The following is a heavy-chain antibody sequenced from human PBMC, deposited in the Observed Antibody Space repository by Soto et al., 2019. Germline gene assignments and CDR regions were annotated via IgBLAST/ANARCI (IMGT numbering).Heavy chain of an antibody. CDR1: GYTFRNFA. D-gene: IGHD3-3*01. Sequence: ASVKVSCKASGYTFRNFAMHWVRQAPGQRLEWMGWINPGNGNTKYSQTFQGRVTITRDTSASTAYMELNSLRAEDTAVYYCARDPVGVVMNYYYYYGMDVWGQGTTVTVSS. J-gene: IGHJ6*02. V-gene: IGHV1-3*01. CDR2: INPGNGNT. CDR3: ARDPVGVVMNYYYYYGMDV.